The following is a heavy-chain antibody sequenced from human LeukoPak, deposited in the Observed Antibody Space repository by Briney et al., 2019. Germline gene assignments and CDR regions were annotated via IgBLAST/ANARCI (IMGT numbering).Heavy chain of an antibody. V-gene: IGHV4-38-2*01. CDR2: VSHSGTP. CDR3: ASLNGRVFDY. CDR1: GYSNSSGYY. D-gene: IGHD1-26*01. J-gene: IGHJ4*02. Sequence: SETLSLTCGVSGYSNSSGYYWGWIRRPPGKGLEWIGSVSHSGTPYYNPSLKSRLTISVDTSENQFSLKLTSVTAADTAVYYCASLNGRVFDYWGQGTLVTVSS.